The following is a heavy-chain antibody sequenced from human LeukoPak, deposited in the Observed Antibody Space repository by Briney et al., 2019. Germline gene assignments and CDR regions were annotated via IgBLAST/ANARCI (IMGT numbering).Heavy chain of an antibody. CDR3: AKDRLSGSYYDRAFDI. D-gene: IGHD1-26*01. V-gene: IGHV3-23*01. CDR1: GFTFSSYA. CDR2: ISGSGGST. J-gene: IGHJ3*02. Sequence: GGSLRLSCAASGFTFSSYAMSWVRQAPGKGLEWVSAISGSGGSTYYADSVKGRFTISRDNSKNTLYLQMNSLRAEDTAVYYCAKDRLSGSYYDRAFDIWGQGTMVTVSS.